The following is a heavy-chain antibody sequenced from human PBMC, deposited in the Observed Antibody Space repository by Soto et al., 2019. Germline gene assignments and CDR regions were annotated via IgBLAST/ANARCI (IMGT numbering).Heavy chain of an antibody. J-gene: IGHJ1*01. CDR1: GGSFSGYC. D-gene: IGHD6-6*01. Sequence: QVQLQQWGAGLLKPSETLSLTCAVYGGSFSGYCWSWIRQPPGKGLEWIGEVDHSGSTNYNPSLXXXXTISVDXXXXXXXXXXSSVXXXXXXXXXXARGRKEYXXXXXXXWG. CDR2: VDHSGST. CDR3: ARGRKEYXXXXXXX. V-gene: IGHV4-34*01.